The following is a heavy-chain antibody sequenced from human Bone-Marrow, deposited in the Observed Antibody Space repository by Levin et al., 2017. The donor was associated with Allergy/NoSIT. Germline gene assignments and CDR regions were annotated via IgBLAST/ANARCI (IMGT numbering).Heavy chain of an antibody. CDR2: IYSGGST. J-gene: IGHJ4*02. CDR1: GFTVSSNY. Sequence: TGGSLRLSCAASGFTVSSNYMSWVRQAPGKGPEWVSVIYSGGSTYYADSVKGRFTISRDNSKNTLYLQMNSLRAEDTVVYYCARGWFGELLSHWGQGTLVTVSS. CDR3: ARGWFGELLSH. V-gene: IGHV3-53*01. D-gene: IGHD3-10*01.